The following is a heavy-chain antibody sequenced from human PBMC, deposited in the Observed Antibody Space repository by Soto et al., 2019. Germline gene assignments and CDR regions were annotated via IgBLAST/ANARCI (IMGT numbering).Heavy chain of an antibody. CDR3: ARKFFDGMAGFGP. J-gene: IGHJ5*02. Sequence: PGGSLRLACAASGFTLSTYWMQWVRQVPGKGLVWVSRISSGGTYTNYADSVKARFTISRDCARNTLFLHSNYLSGEDTAVYYCARKFFDGMAGFGPWGQGTLVTVSS. D-gene: IGHD3-3*01. CDR2: ISSGGTYT. CDR1: GFTLSTYW. V-gene: IGHV3-74*01.